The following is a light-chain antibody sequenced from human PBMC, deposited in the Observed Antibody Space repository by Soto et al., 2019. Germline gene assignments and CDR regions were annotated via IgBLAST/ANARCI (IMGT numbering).Light chain of an antibody. J-gene: IGKJ4*01. CDR3: QQRSNWLT. V-gene: IGKV3-11*01. CDR2: DAS. Sequence: EIVLTQSPATLSLSPGERATLSCRASQSVSSYLAWYQQKPGQAPRLLIYDASNRATGIPARFSSGGSGTDFTLTISSLEPEDFAVYYCQQRSNWLTFGGGTKVDIK. CDR1: QSVSSY.